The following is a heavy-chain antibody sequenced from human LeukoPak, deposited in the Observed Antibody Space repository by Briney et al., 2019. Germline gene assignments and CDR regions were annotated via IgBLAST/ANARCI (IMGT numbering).Heavy chain of an antibody. V-gene: IGHV3-23*01. CDR1: RFIFSEYA. J-gene: IGHJ3*02. Sequence: GGSLRLSCSAFRFIFSEYAMYWVRQAPGKGLEWVSVIGGDASRPYYADSVKGRCTISRDNSKNILYLQMDSLRVEDTAVYYCAKDSVARNGIYDAFDIWGQGTTVTVSS. CDR3: AKDSVARNGIYDAFDI. CDR2: IGGDASRP. D-gene: IGHD6-19*01.